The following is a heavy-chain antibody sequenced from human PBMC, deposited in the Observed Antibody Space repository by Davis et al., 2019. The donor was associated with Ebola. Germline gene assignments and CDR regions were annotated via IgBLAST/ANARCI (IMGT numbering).Heavy chain of an antibody. CDR2: ITGSADTT. Sequence: GGSLRLSCTASGFTFSSYAMNWVRQAPGKGLEWVSAITGSADTTYYADSMKGRFTISRDNSKDTLYLQMNSLRAEDTAVYYCAKLDYGGNSGLDYWGQGTLVTVSS. V-gene: IGHV3-23*01. CDR3: AKLDYGGNSGLDY. D-gene: IGHD4-23*01. CDR1: GFTFSSYA. J-gene: IGHJ4*02.